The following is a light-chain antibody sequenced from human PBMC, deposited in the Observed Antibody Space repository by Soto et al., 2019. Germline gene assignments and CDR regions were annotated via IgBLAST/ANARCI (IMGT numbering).Light chain of an antibody. CDR1: SSNIGSNS. CDR3: GTWDSSLTDVI. Sequence: QSVLTQPPSVSAAPGQNVTISCSGSSSNIGSNSVSWYWQLPGTAPRLLMYDNNKRPSGIPDQFSGSKSGTSAALDITGLQAWDEADYFCGTWDSSLTDVIFGGGTKLTVL. V-gene: IGLV1-51*01. J-gene: IGLJ2*01. CDR2: DNN.